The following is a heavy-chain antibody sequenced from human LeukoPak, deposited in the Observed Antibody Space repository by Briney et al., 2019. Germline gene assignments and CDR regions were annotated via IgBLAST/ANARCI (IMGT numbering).Heavy chain of an antibody. V-gene: IGHV4-61*02. CDR1: GASINSGNYY. CDR2: IHTIGNT. J-gene: IGHJ6*03. Sequence: SETLSLTCTVSGASINSGNYYWDWIRQPAGKGLEWIGRIHTIGNTIYNPSLKSRITISLDTSKNQFSLKLSSVTAADTAVYSCARQGGSSSPYYYYYMDVWGKGTTVTVSS. D-gene: IGHD6-13*01. CDR3: ARQGGSSSPYYYYYMDV.